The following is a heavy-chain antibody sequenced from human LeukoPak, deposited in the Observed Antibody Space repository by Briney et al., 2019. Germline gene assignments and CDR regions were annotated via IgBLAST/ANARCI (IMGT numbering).Heavy chain of an antibody. D-gene: IGHD6-19*01. CDR3: ARDGVAVALQYYFDY. J-gene: IGHJ4*02. Sequence: GGSLRLSCAASGFTVSSNYMSWVRQAPGKGLEWVAVISYDGSDKYYADSVKGRFTISRDNSKNTLYLQMSSLRAEDTAVYYCARDGVAVALQYYFDYWGQGTLVTVSS. CDR1: GFTVSSNY. V-gene: IGHV3-30-3*01. CDR2: ISYDGSDK.